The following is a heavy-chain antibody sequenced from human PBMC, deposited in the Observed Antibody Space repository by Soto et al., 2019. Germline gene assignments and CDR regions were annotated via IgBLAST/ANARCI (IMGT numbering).Heavy chain of an antibody. D-gene: IGHD3-9*01. CDR2: VSYSGGT. V-gene: IGHV4-59*08. Sequence: SETLCLTCTVSGASVINYFWSWIRQPPGKRLERLGYVSYSGGTNSNPSVKGRVNISVDTSKNQFSLNLTSATAADTAIYYCVRTTGHMTGFYYWGQGTLVTVSS. J-gene: IGHJ4*02. CDR3: VRTTGHMTGFYY. CDR1: GASVINYF.